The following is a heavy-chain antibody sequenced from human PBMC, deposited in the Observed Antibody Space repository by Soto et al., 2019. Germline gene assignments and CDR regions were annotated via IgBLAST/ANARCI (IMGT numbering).Heavy chain of an antibody. CDR2: IWYDGSNK. CDR1: GFTFSSYG. CDR3: ARDRSSYGLFDY. D-gene: IGHD5-18*01. Sequence: QVQLVESGGGVVQPGRSLRLSCVASGFTFSSYGMHWVRQAPGKGLEWVAVIWYDGSNKYYADSVKGRFTISRDNSKNTLYLQMNSLRAEDTAVYYCARDRSSYGLFDYWGQGTLVTVSS. V-gene: IGHV3-33*01. J-gene: IGHJ4*02.